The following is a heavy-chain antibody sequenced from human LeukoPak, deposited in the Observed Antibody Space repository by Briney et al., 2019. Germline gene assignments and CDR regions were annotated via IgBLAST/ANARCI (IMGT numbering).Heavy chain of an antibody. CDR2: MKEDGSEI. Sequence: GGSLRLSCAASGFTFSSYWMTWVRQAPGKGLEWVAHMKEDGSEIYYLDSVKGRFTISRDNAKNSLYLQMNSLRAEDTAVYFCARGWSSLDVWGQGTRSPSP. CDR3: ARGWSSLDV. V-gene: IGHV3-7*01. J-gene: IGHJ6*02. CDR1: GFTFSSYW. D-gene: IGHD5/OR15-5a*01.